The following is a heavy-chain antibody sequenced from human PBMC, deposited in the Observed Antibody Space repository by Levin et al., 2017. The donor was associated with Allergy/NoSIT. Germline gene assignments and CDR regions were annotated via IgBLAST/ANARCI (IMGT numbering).Heavy chain of an antibody. CDR2: IWHDGTNK. D-gene: IGHD6-13*01. V-gene: IGHV3-33*01. CDR3: VRDTGISMPFDY. J-gene: IGHJ4*02. Sequence: PGGSLRLSCVASGFTFSHHGFHWVRQAPDKGLEWVAVIWHDGTNKYYADSAKGRFTISRDDSKNTLYLQMNSLRGDDTAVYYCVRDTGISMPFDYWGQGTLVTVSS. CDR1: GFTFSHHG.